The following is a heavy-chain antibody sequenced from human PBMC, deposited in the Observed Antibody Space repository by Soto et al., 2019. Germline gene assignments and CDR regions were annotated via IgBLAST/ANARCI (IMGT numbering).Heavy chain of an antibody. D-gene: IGHD3-10*01. CDR1: SSSISSYY. Sequence: SDTLSLTCPVSSSSISSYYWSWVRQPPGKGLEWIGEIYYSGSTKYNPSLKSRVTISVDTSKNQFSLKPSSVTAADTAVYYCARAQNDYYGSGSLDYWGQGTLVTVSS. J-gene: IGHJ4*02. CDR3: ARAQNDYYGSGSLDY. CDR2: IYYSGST. V-gene: IGHV4-59*01.